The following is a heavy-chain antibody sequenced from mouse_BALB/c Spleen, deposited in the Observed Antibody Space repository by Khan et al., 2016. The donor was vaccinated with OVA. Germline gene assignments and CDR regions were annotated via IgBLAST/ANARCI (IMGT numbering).Heavy chain of an antibody. CDR3: ARLAYYYNSEGFAY. CDR2: ISSGGSYT. V-gene: IGHV5-6*01. Sequence: EVELVESGGDLVKPGGSLKLSCAASGFTFSTYGMSWVRQTPDKRLEWVATISSGGSYTYYPDSVKGRFTISRDNAKNTLYLQMSSLKSEDTARYYCARLAYYYNSEGFAYWGQGTLVTLSA. D-gene: IGHD1-1*01. CDR1: GFTFSTYG. J-gene: IGHJ3*01.